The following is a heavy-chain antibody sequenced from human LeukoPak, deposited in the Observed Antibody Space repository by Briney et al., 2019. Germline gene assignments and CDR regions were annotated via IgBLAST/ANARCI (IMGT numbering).Heavy chain of an antibody. V-gene: IGHV4-59*01. CDR3: ARGRYYYYMDV. J-gene: IGHJ6*03. CDR2: IYYSGNT. CDR1: GDSISSYY. Sequence: SETLSLTCTVSGDSISSYYWSWIRQPPGKGLEWIGYIYYSGNTNYNPSLKSRVTISVDTSKNQFSLKVSSVTAADAAVYYCARGRYYYYMDVWGKGTTVTVSS.